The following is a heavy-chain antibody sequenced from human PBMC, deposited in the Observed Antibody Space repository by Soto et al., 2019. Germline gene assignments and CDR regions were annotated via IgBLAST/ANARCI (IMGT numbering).Heavy chain of an antibody. J-gene: IGHJ5*02. CDR2: IYYSGTI. Sequence: SETLSLTCTVSGGSVRSGDCYWSWIRQPPGKGLEWIGNIYYSGTIDYSPSLKSRVTISVDASKNQFSLKLSSVTAADTAVYYCSVHLAVPGTFNGLDPWGKGTRFTAPQ. CDR3: SVHLAVPGTFNGLDP. V-gene: IGHV4-61*08. D-gene: IGHD1-1*01. CDR1: GGSVRSGDCY.